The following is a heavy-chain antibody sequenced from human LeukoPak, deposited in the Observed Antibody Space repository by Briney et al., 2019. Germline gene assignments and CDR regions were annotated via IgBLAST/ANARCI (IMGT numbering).Heavy chain of an antibody. CDR1: GGSISSYY. CDR2: IYYSGST. CDR3: ARERGYSGYDSFYYFDY. J-gene: IGHJ4*02. D-gene: IGHD5-12*01. V-gene: IGHV4-59*01. Sequence: SETLSLTCTVSGGSISSYYWSWIRQPPGKGLEWIGYIYYSGSTNYNPSLKSRVTISVDTSKNQFSLKLSSVTAADTAVYYCARERGYSGYDSFYYFDYWGQGILVTVSS.